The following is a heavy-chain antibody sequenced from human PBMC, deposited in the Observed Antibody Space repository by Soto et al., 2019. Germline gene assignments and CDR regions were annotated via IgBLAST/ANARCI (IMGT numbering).Heavy chain of an antibody. CDR3: ARDLFGSWSYYYYGMDV. CDR2: INSDGSST. Sequence: PGGSLRLSCAASGFTFSSYWMHWVRQAPGKGLVWVSRINSDGSSTSYADSVKGRFTISRDNAKNTLYLQMNSLRAEDTAVYYCARDLFGSWSYYYYGMDVWGQGTTVTVPS. D-gene: IGHD6-13*01. J-gene: IGHJ6*02. CDR1: GFTFSSYW. V-gene: IGHV3-74*01.